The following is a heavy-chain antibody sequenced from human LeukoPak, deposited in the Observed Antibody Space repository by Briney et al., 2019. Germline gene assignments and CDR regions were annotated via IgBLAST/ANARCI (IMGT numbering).Heavy chain of an antibody. D-gene: IGHD6-19*01. J-gene: IGHJ4*02. CDR3: ARTIAVAGWSDY. V-gene: IGHV1-69*04. CDR1: GGTFSSYA. CDR2: IIPILGIA. Sequence: SVKVSCKASGGTFSSYAISWVRQAPGQGLEWMGRIIPILGIANYAQKFQGRVTITADKSTSTAYMELSSLRSEDTAVYYCARTIAVAGWSDYWGQGTLVTVSS.